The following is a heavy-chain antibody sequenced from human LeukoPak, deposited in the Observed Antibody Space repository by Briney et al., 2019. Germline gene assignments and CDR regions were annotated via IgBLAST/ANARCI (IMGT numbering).Heavy chain of an antibody. V-gene: IGHV4-4*07. Sequence: SETLSLTCTVSGGSISSYYWSWVRQPAGKGLEWIGRIYTSGNTNYNPSLKGRVTMSVDTSKNQFSLNLSSVTAADTAVYYCARWQEFWRPQERVCYMDVWGKGTTATVSS. CDR2: IYTSGNT. CDR3: ARWQEFWRPQERVCYMDV. D-gene: IGHD3-3*01. CDR1: GGSISSYY. J-gene: IGHJ6*03.